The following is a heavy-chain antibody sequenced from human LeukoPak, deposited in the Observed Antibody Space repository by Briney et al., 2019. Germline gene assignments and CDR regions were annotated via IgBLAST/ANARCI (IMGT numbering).Heavy chain of an antibody. J-gene: IGHJ4*02. CDR3: AREISGYSDY. Sequence: ASVTVSCTSSVYTFTFYYMHWVRQAPGQGLEWMGWINANSGDTKYAQKFQGRVTMTRDTSISTAYMELSRLRSDDTAMYYCAREISGYSDYWGQGTLVTVSS. CDR1: VYTFTFYY. V-gene: IGHV1-2*02. CDR2: INANSGDT. D-gene: IGHD3-22*01.